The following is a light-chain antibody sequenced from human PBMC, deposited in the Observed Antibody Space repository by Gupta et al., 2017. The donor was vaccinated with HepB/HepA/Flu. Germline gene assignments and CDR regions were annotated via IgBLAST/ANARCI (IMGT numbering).Light chain of an antibody. CDR3: MQALQTPPFT. V-gene: IGKV2-28*01. CDR1: QSLLHSNGYNY. CDR2: FGS. J-gene: IGKJ2*01. Sequence: DIVMTQSPLSLPVTPGEPASISCRSSQSLLHSNGYNYLDWYLQKPGQSPQLLIYFGSNRASGVPGRFSGSGKGTHFTLKISRGEAEDVGVYYCMQALQTPPFTFGQGTKLEIK.